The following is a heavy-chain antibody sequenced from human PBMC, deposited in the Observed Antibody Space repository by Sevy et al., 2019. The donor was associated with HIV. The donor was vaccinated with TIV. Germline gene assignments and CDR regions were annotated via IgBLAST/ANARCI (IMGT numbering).Heavy chain of an antibody. V-gene: IGHV1-18*01. CDR1: GYTFTRNG. CDR3: ARDRNNYDSSGYPKGMDV. Sequence: ASVKVSCKASGYTFTRNGITWVRQAPGQGLEWMGWISGYSGDTNYAQKLQDRVIMTVDTSTNTAYMELRSLGSDDTAVYYGARDRNNYDSSGYPKGMDVWGQGTTVTVSS. CDR2: ISGYSGDT. D-gene: IGHD3-22*01. J-gene: IGHJ6*02.